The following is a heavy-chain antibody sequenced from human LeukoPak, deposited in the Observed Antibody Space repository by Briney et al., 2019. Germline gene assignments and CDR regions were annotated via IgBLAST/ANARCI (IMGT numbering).Heavy chain of an antibody. CDR1: GGSISSYY. CDR3: ARAPYISPWFDP. CDR2: IYYSGST. J-gene: IGHJ5*02. V-gene: IGHV4-59*08. Sequence: SETLSLTCTVSGGSISSYYWSWIRQPPGKGLEWIGNIYYSGSTNYNPSLKSRVTISVDTSKNQFSLKLSSVTAADTAVYYCARAPYISPWFDPWGQGTLVTVSS.